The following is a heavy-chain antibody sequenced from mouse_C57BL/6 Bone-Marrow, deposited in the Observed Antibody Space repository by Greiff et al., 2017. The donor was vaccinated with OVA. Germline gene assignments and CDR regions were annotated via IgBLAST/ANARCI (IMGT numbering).Heavy chain of an antibody. CDR3: ARRGDYYGSSYVDFDV. CDR2: ISSGGSYT. D-gene: IGHD1-1*01. J-gene: IGHJ1*03. Sequence: EVQRVESGGDLVKPGGSLKLSCAASGFTFSSYGMSWVRQTPDKRLEWVATISSGGSYTYYPDSVKGRFTISRDNAKNTLYLQMSSLKSEDTAMYYCARRGDYYGSSYVDFDVWGTGTTVTVSS. CDR1: GFTFSSYG. V-gene: IGHV5-6*01.